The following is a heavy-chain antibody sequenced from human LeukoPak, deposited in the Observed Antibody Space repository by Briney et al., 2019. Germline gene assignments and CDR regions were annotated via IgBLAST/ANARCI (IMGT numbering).Heavy chain of an antibody. CDR1: GGTFSSYA. CDR3: ARETTVTTGHDAFDI. V-gene: IGHV1-69*04. D-gene: IGHD4-17*01. J-gene: IGHJ3*02. CDR2: IIPILGIA. Sequence: SVKVSCKASGGTFSSYAISWVRQAPGQGLEWIGMIIPILGIANYAQKFQGRVTITADKSTSTAYMELSSLRSEDTAVYYCARETTVTTGHDAFDIWGQGTMVTVSS.